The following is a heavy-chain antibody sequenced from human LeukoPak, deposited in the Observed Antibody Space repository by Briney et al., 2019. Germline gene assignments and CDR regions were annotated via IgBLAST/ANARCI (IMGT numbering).Heavy chain of an antibody. CDR3: AADTSSGSYASGY. CDR1: GFTFTSSA. V-gene: IGHV1-58*02. CDR2: NVVGSGNT. Sequence: SVKVSCKASGFTFTSSAMQWVRQARGQRLEWIGWNVVGSGNTNYAQKFQERVTITRDMSTSTAYMELSSLRSEDTAVYYCAADTSSGSYASGYWGQGTLVTVSS. J-gene: IGHJ4*02. D-gene: IGHD1-26*01.